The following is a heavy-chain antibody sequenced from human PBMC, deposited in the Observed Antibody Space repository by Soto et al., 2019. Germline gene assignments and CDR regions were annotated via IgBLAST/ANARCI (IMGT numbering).Heavy chain of an antibody. CDR1: GGTFSSYA. CDR2: IIPIFGTA. J-gene: IGHJ4*02. CDR3: AGDYGDYDGGYYSGY. D-gene: IGHD4-17*01. V-gene: IGHV1-69*01. Sequence: QVQLVQSGAEVKKPGSSVKVSCKASGGTFSSYAISWVRQAPGQGLEGMGGIIPIFGTANYAQKFQGRVTITAEESTSTAYMELSSLRSEETAVYYCAGDYGDYDGGYYSGYWGQGTLVTVSS.